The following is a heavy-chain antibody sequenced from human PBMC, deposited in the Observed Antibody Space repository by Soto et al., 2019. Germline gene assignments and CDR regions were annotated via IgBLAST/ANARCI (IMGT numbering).Heavy chain of an antibody. CDR2: MYYSASP. CDR3: ARWENLGTKSGFDV. D-gene: IGHD2-8*01. J-gene: IGHJ3*01. CDR1: GGSSSSGGYY. V-gene: IGHV4-31*03. Sequence: SETLSLTCTVSGGSSSSGGYYWSWIRQLPGKGLEWIGYMYYSASPYYNPSLKSRVTISVDTSKNQFSLRLGSVTAADTAVYYCARWENLGTKSGFDVWGQGTMVTVSS.